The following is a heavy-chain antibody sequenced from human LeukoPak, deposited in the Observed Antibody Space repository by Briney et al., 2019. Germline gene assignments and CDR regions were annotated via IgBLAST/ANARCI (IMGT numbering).Heavy chain of an antibody. D-gene: IGHD1-7*01. V-gene: IGHV4-38-2*02. Sequence: SSETLSLTCASQSISSDRHWGWFRQPPGKGLEWIGSMHPSGSTYYNPSLMSRVTISLDTSKNQFSLKVISVTASDTAVYYCARDMTINWYYYWGQGTLVTVSS. CDR3: ARDMTINWYYY. J-gene: IGHJ4*02. CDR1: SISSDRH. CDR2: MHPSGST.